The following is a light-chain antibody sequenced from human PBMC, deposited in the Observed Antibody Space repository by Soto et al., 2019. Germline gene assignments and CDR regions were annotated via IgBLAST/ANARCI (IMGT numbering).Light chain of an antibody. CDR2: GAS. CDR1: QSVSSSY. CDR3: QQRTSWPPWT. Sequence: EIVLTQSPGILSLSPGERASLSCRASQSVSSSYLAWYQQKPGQAPRLLIYGASTRATGIPAGFSGSGSGTDFTLTISSLEPEDFAVYYCQQRTSWPPWTFGQGTKVDI. V-gene: IGKV3D-20*02. J-gene: IGKJ1*01.